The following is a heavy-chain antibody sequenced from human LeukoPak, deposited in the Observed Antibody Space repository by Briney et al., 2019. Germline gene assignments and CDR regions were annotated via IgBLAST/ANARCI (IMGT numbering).Heavy chain of an antibody. CDR1: GGTLSSYA. CDR2: IIPILGIA. J-gene: IGHJ4*02. V-gene: IGHV1-69*04. Sequence: SVKVSCKASGGTLSSYAISWVRQAPGQGLEWMGRIIPILGIANYAQKFQGSVTITADKSTSTAYMELSSLRSEDTAVYYCAREGWLQHYFDYWGQGTLVTVSS. D-gene: IGHD5-24*01. CDR3: AREGWLQHYFDY.